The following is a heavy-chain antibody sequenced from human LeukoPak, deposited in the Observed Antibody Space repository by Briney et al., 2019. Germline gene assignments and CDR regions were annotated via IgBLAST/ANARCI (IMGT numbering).Heavy chain of an antibody. CDR1: GFTVSGNY. V-gene: IGHV3-53*01. D-gene: IGHD3-22*01. CDR2: IFSGGGS. CDR3: ARSQGGTMSLRHFDL. J-gene: IGHJ2*01. Sequence: GGSLRLSCAASGFTVSGNYMSWVRQAPGKGLEWVSVIFSGGGSYYADSVKGRFTIFRDNPKNTLYLQMNSLRVEDTAVYYCARSQGGTMSLRHFDLWGRGTLVTVSS.